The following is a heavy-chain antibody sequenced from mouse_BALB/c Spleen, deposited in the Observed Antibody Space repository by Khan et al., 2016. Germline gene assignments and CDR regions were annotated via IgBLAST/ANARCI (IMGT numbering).Heavy chain of an antibody. CDR2: IDAETGDT. Sequence: VQLQQSGAELVRSGASVKMSCTASVFNIKDYYMHWVKQRPEQGLEWIGWIDAETGDTEYAPKFPGKANMTAGTSSNADYLQFSSLTSEDSTVYYCSAHYYSNDVYFDYWGQGTTLTVSS. CDR3: SAHYYSNDVYFDY. J-gene: IGHJ2*01. CDR1: VFNIKDYY. D-gene: IGHD2-5*01. V-gene: IGHV14-4*02.